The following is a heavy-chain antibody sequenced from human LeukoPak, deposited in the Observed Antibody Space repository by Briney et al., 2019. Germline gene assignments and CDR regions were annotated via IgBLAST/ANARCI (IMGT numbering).Heavy chain of an antibody. V-gene: IGHV4-59*01. D-gene: IGHD2-8*01. CDR3: AREVRFYCTNGVCTGWFDP. J-gene: IGHJ5*02. CDR2: IYYSGST. CDR1: GGSISSYY. Sequence: PSETLSLTCTVSGGSISSYYWSWIRQPPGKGLEWIGYIYYSGSTNYNASLKSRVTISVDTSKNQFSLKLSSVTAADTAVYYCAREVRFYCTNGVCTGWFDPWGQGTLVTVSS.